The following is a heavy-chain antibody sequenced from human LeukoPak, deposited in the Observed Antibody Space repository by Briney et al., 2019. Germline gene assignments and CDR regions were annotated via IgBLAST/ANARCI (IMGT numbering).Heavy chain of an antibody. CDR1: GFTFSSYS. Sequence: PGGSLRLSCAASGFTFSSYSMNWVRQAPGKGLEWVSAISGSGGSTYYADSVKGRFTISRDNSKNTLYLQMNSLRAEDTAVYYCVLEWELPHYFDYWGQGTLVPVSS. CDR2: ISGSGGST. V-gene: IGHV3-23*01. CDR3: VLEWELPHYFDY. J-gene: IGHJ4*02. D-gene: IGHD1-26*01.